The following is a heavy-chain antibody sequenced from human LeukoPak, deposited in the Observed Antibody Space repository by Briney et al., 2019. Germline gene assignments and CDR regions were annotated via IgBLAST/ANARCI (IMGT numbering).Heavy chain of an antibody. D-gene: IGHD3-10*01. CDR3: ARAYYQNYFDY. V-gene: IGHV4-59*01. Sequence: SETLSLTCTVSGGSISSYYWSWIRQPPGKGLEWIGYIYYSGSTNYNPSLKSRVTISVDTSKNQFSLKLSSVTAADTAVYYCARAYYQNYFDYWGQGTLVTVSS. CDR1: GGSISSYY. CDR2: IYYSGST. J-gene: IGHJ4*02.